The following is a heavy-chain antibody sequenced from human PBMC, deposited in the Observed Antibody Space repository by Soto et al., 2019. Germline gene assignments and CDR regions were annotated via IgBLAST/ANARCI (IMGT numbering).Heavy chain of an antibody. CDR1: GYTFTSYY. CDR3: ARGGRTSYSISWYWIGYFDF. Sequence: DSVKVSCKASGYTFTSYYMHWVRQAPGQGLEGMGIINPSGGSTSYAQKFQGRVTMTRDTSTSTVYMELSSLRSEDTAVYYCARGGRTSYSISWYWIGYFDFWGQGTLVTVSS. V-gene: IGHV1-46*01. D-gene: IGHD6-13*01. J-gene: IGHJ4*02. CDR2: INPSGGST.